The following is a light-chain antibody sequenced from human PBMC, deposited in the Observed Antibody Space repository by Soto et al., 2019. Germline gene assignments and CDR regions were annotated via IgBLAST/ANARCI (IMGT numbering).Light chain of an antibody. Sequence: EIVLTQSPGTVSLSPGERVTLSCRASQSVTSSFLAWYQQKPGQAPRLLISGASSRTTGIPDRFSGSGSGTDFTLTSSRLEPEDFAMYYCHHYGTSWTFGQGTKLEI. CDR2: GAS. V-gene: IGKV3-20*01. J-gene: IGKJ1*01. CDR1: QSVTSSF. CDR3: HHYGTSWT.